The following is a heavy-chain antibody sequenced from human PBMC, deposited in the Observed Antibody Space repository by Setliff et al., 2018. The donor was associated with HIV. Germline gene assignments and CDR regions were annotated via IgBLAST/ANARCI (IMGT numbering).Heavy chain of an antibody. CDR3: AKGEGYSYGRIDY. CDR2: IWYDGSNK. D-gene: IGHD5-18*01. V-gene: IGHV3-30*02. J-gene: IGHJ4*01. CDR1: GFAFSDYW. Sequence: PGGSLRLSCVASGFAFSDYWMSWVRQAPGKGLEWVALIWYDGSNKLYADSVKGRFTISRDNSKNTLYLQMNSLRPEDTAVYYCAKGEGYSYGRIDYWGHGTLVTVSS.